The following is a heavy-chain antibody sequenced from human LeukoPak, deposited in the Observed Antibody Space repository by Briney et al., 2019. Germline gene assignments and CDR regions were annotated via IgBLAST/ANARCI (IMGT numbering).Heavy chain of an antibody. D-gene: IGHD6-13*01. CDR1: GGSISSSSYY. CDR2: IYYSGST. Sequence: SETLSLTCTVSGGSISSSSYYWGWIRQPPGKGLEWIGSIYYSGSTYYNPSLKSRVTISVDTSKNQFSLKLSSVTAADTAVYYCARQNQQLVDLYYYYYYYMDVWGKGTTVTVSS. CDR3: ARQNQQLVDLYYYYYYYMDV. V-gene: IGHV4-39*01. J-gene: IGHJ6*03.